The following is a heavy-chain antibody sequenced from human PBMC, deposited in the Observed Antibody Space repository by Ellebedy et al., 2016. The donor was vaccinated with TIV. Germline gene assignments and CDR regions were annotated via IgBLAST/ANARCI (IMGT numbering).Heavy chain of an antibody. CDR1: GFAFSRCA. Sequence: GESLKISXAASGFAFSRCAMHWVRQTPGKGLEWVATISYHGRNKFYADAVKGRFSISRDNSMNTLYLQANSLRAEDTAVYYCARDSWGGSFRVANYFDSWGQGTLVSVSS. CDR2: ISYHGRNK. J-gene: IGHJ4*02. D-gene: IGHD2-15*01. CDR3: ARDSWGGSFRVANYFDS. V-gene: IGHV3-30*04.